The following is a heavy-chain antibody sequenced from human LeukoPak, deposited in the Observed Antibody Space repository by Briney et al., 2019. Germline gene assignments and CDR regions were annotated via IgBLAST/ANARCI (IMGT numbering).Heavy chain of an antibody. V-gene: IGHV3-7*01. CDR1: GFTFSSYW. J-gene: IGHJ4*02. D-gene: IGHD3-16*01. CDR3: ARGGLWGGDY. CDR2: IKADGGDK. Sequence: GGSLRLSCAASGFTFSSYWMTWVRQAPGRGLEWVATIKADGGDKYYVNSVKGRFTISRDNAKNSLSLQMDSLRAEDTAVYYCARGGLWGGDYWGQGTLVTVSS.